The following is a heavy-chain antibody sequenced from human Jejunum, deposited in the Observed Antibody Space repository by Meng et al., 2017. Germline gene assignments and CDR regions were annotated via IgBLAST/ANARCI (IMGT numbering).Heavy chain of an antibody. CDR3: AHREKSTFDY. V-gene: IGHV2-5*01. CDR2: IYGNDDK. J-gene: IGHJ4*02. CDR1: GFSLSSSGVA. Sequence: QIPLRESGPTLVKPTQTLTLTWTFSGFSLSSSGVAVGWIRQPPGKALEWLALIYGNDDKRYSPSLTSRLTITKDTSKNQVVLTMTNMDPVDTATYYCAHREKSTFDYWGQGTLVTVSS.